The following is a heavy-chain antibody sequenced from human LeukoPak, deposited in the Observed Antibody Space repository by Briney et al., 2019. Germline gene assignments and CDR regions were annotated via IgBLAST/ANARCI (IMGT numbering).Heavy chain of an antibody. D-gene: IGHD1-26*01. V-gene: IGHV1-2*02. CDR1: GYTFTGYY. Sequence: ASVKVSCKASGYTFTGYYMHWVRQAPGQGLEWMGWIDPNSGGTNYAQKFQGRVTMTRDTSISTAYMELSRLRSDDTAVYYCARSRSVYSGIHQDYWGQGTLVTVSS. CDR3: ARSRSVYSGIHQDY. J-gene: IGHJ4*02. CDR2: IDPNSGGT.